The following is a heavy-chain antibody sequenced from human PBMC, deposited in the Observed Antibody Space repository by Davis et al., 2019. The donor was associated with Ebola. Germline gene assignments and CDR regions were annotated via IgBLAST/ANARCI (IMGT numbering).Heavy chain of an antibody. V-gene: IGHV1-46*03. CDR3: TTPGGQERGYDVFDI. D-gene: IGHD5-12*01. Sequence: AASVKVSCKASGYTFTNYYMHWVRQAPGQGLEWMGMINPTDGRTIYAQKFQGRVTVTRDTSTTTVYMDLSSLRSEDTALYYCTTPGGQERGYDVFDIWGQGTMVTVSS. CDR2: INPTDGRT. J-gene: IGHJ3*02. CDR1: GYTFTNYY.